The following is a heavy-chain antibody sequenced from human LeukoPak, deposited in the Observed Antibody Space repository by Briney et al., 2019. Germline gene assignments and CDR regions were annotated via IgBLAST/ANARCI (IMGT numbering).Heavy chain of an antibody. Sequence: PSETLSLTCAVYGGSFSGYYWSWIRQPPGKGLEWIGEINHSGSTNYNPSLKSRVTISVDTSKNQFSLKLSSVTAADTAVYYCARGRQQWLVWGASPGTLFDPWGQGTLVTVPS. D-gene: IGHD6-19*01. CDR1: GGSFSGYY. CDR2: INHSGST. CDR3: ARGRQQWLVWGASPGTLFDP. J-gene: IGHJ5*02. V-gene: IGHV4-34*01.